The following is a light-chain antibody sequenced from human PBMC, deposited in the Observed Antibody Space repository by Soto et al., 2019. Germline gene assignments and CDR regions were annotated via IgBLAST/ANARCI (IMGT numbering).Light chain of an antibody. V-gene: IGKV1-5*03. Sequence: DIQMTQSPSILSASVGDRVTITCRASHSISSWLAWYQQKPGKAPNLLIHKASHLESGVPSRFSGSGSGTEFTLTISSLQPGDFATYYCQHYNTYPWTFGQGTKVDTK. CDR3: QHYNTYPWT. CDR2: KAS. J-gene: IGKJ1*01. CDR1: HSISSW.